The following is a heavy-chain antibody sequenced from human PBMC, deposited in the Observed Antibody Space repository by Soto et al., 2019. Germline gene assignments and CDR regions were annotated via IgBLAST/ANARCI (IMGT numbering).Heavy chain of an antibody. CDR1: GYTFTTYD. J-gene: IGHJ6*02. CDR2: ISAYNGNT. D-gene: IGHD3-22*01. Sequence: QVQLVQSGGEVKKPGASVKVSCKASGYTFTTYDLSWGRQAPGQGLEWMGWISAYNGNTNYAQNLQGRVTMTTDTSTSTAYMELRSLRSDDPAVYYCARVIGYYYHMDVWGQGTTVTVSS. CDR3: ARVIGYYYHMDV. V-gene: IGHV1-18*01.